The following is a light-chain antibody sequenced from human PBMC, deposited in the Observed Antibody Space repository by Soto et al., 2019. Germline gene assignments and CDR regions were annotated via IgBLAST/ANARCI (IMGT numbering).Light chain of an antibody. CDR3: HQYFTLPS. Sequence: IVMTQSPASLTVSLDESSTINWKSSHTVFTGSNNKNYLAWYQHKPGQAPKLLMYWATARESGVPDRFRGSGFGTEFTLTITSVQAEDVAVYYCHQYFTLPSFGGGSKVDIK. CDR2: WAT. V-gene: IGKV4-1*01. J-gene: IGKJ4*01. CDR1: HTVFTGSNNKNY.